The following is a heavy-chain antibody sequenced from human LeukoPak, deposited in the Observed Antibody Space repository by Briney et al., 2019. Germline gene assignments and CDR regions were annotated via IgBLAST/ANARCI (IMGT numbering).Heavy chain of an antibody. CDR1: GFTFSTYG. V-gene: IGHV3-23*01. Sequence: GGSLRLSCAASGFTFSTYGMSWVRQAPGKGLEWVAATSSSDAGTYHADSVRGRFTISRDNSKNTLYLQMNSLRAEDAAVYFCVRDTGRSDSWGQGTLVTVSS. D-gene: IGHD3-10*01. CDR2: TSSSDAGT. CDR3: VRDTGRSDS. J-gene: IGHJ5*01.